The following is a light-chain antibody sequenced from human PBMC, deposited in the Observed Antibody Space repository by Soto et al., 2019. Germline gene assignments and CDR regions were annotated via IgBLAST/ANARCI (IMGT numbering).Light chain of an antibody. J-gene: IGLJ2*01. CDR2: EVS. Sequence: QSVLTQPASVSGSPGQSITISCTGTSSDIGGYNYVSWYQQHPGKAPKLVLYEVSNRPSGVSNRFSGSKSGNTASLTISGLQADDEADYYCTSFSTGSSYVIFGGGTKVTVL. CDR3: TSFSTGSSYVI. CDR1: SSDIGGYNY. V-gene: IGLV2-14*01.